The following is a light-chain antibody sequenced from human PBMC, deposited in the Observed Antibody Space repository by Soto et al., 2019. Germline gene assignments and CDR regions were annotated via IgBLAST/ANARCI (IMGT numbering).Light chain of an antibody. J-gene: IGKJ1*01. CDR3: MQYTHWPWT. CDR2: KVS. V-gene: IGKV2-30*01. CDR1: QSLVYSDGNTY. Sequence: DVVMTQSPLSLPVTLGQPASISCRSSQSLVYSDGNTYLNWFQQRPGQSPRRLIYKVSNRDSGVPDRFSGSGSGTDFTLKISRVEAEDVGVYYFMQYTHWPWTFGQGTKVEIK.